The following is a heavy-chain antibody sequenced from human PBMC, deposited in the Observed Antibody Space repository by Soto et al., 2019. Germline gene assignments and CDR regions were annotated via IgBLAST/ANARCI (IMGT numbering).Heavy chain of an antibody. J-gene: IGHJ6*02. D-gene: IGHD4-17*01. CDR2: IHPGDSDT. V-gene: IGHV5-51*01. CDR1: GFSFSRYT. Sequence: PGESLTLSCVGSGFSFSRYTVGWVRQVPGKGLEWMGVIHPGDSDTIYSPSFQGQVTISADKSISTAYLQWSSLKASDTAMYYCTLSYGDSYYYYYGMDVWGQGTTVTVSS. CDR3: TLSYGDSYYYYYGMDV.